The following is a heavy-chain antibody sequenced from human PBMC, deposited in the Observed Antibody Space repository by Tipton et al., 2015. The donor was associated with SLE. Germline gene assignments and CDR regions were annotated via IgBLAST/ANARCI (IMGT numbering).Heavy chain of an antibody. CDR2: INHSGST. CDR1: GGSFSGYY. J-gene: IGHJ1*01. V-gene: IGHV4-34*01. D-gene: IGHD3-10*02. Sequence: TLSLTCAVYGGSFSGYYWNWIRQPPGKGLEWIGEINHSGSTNYNPSLKSRVPISVATSKNQFSRKRSSVTAADTAVYYCARTGFYYVPYFQHWGQGTLVTVSS. CDR3: ARTGFYYVPYFQH.